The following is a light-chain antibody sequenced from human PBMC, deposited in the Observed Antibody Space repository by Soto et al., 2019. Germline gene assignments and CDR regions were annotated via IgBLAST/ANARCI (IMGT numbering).Light chain of an antibody. V-gene: IGKV1-39*01. Sequence: DIQMTQSPSSLSASGGDRVTISCRASQSIGTCLTWYQQKPGRAPKLQIYAASNLQSWVPSRFSGGGSRTDFTLSIRSLQAEDFASYFWQQSYSSPWTFGQGTKVEIK. CDR3: QQSYSSPWT. J-gene: IGKJ1*01. CDR1: QSIGTC. CDR2: AAS.